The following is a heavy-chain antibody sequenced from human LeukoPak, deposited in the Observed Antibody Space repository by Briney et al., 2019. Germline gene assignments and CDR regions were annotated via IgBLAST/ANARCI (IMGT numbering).Heavy chain of an antibody. V-gene: IGHV3-48*01. CDR2: ISSSGSTE. Sequence: GGSLRLSCAASGFTFSTYTMNWVRQAPGKGLEWVSYISSSGSTEYYADSVKGRFTISRDNAKNSLYLQMNSLRAEDTAVYYCARDRSGDDGFWSVYYTNCFDPWGQGTLVTVSS. D-gene: IGHD3-3*01. J-gene: IGHJ5*02. CDR1: GFTFSTYT. CDR3: ARDRSGDDGFWSVYYTNCFDP.